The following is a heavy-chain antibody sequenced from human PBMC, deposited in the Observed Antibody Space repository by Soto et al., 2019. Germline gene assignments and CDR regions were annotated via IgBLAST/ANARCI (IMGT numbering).Heavy chain of an antibody. CDR2: IWYDGSNK. V-gene: IGHV3-33*01. CDR3: ASVPPTTFDYFDY. Sequence: QVQLVESGGGVVQPGRSLRLSCAASGFTFSSYGMHWVRQAPGKGLEWVAVIWYDGSNKYYADSVKGRFTISRDNSKNTLYLQMNSLRAEDTAVYYCASVPPTTFDYFDYWGQGTLVTVSS. D-gene: IGHD3-16*01. CDR1: GFTFSSYG. J-gene: IGHJ4*02.